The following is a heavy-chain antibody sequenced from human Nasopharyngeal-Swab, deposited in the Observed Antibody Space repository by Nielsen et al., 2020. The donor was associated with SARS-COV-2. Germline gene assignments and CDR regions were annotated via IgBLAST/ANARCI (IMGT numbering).Heavy chain of an antibody. D-gene: IGHD6-13*01. CDR1: GFTFDDYA. J-gene: IGHJ4*02. CDR2: ISWNGGGI. V-gene: IGHV3-9*01. Sequence: SLKISCAASGFTFDDYAMHWVRQAPGKGLEWVSGISWNGGGIGYADSVEGRFTVSRDNAKRSVYLEMNNLRPEDTAFYYCAKASHSSSWYKNFDYWGQGTLVTVSS. CDR3: AKASHSSSWYKNFDY.